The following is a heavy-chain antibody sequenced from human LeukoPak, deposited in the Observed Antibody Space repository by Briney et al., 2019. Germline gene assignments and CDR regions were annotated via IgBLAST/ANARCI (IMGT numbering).Heavy chain of an antibody. J-gene: IGHJ4*02. V-gene: IGHV1-2*02. CDR1: GYTFTGYY. D-gene: IGHD3-16*02. CDR2: INPNSGGT. Sequence: GASVKVSCKASGYTFTGYYMHWVRQAPGQGLEWMGWINPNSGGTNYAQKFQGRVTMTRDTSTSTAYMELSRLRSDDTAVYYCARVWHDYVWGSYRHNYVQLDYWGQGTLVTVSS. CDR3: ARVWHDYVWGSYRHNYVQLDY.